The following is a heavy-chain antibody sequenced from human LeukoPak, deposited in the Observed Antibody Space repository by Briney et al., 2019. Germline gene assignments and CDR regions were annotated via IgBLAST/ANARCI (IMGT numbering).Heavy chain of an antibody. CDR1: GFTFKNYV. J-gene: IGHJ4*02. Sequence: EGSLRLSCVASGFTFKNYVMNWVRQAPGKGLEWLATIYGSGVSISYADSVKGRFTISRDNSNNTLYLQMNSLRAEDTAMHYCAKDLGWELPAEAYWGQGILVTVSS. CDR2: IYGSGVSI. D-gene: IGHD1-26*01. V-gene: IGHV3-23*01. CDR3: AKDLGWELPAEAY.